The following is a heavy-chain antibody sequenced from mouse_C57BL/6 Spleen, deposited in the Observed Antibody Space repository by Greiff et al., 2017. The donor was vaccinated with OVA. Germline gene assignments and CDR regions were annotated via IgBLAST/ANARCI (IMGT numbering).Heavy chain of an antibody. V-gene: IGHV5-12*01. CDR3: ARSTVVGAMDY. CDR2: ISNGGGST. J-gene: IGHJ4*01. CDR1: GFTFSDYY. Sequence: EVMLVESGGGLVQPGGSLKLSCAASGFTFSDYYMYWVRQTPEKRLEWVAYISNGGGSTYYPDTVKGRFTISRDNAKNTLYLQMSRLKSEDTAMYYCARSTVVGAMDYWGQGTSVTVSS. D-gene: IGHD1-1*01.